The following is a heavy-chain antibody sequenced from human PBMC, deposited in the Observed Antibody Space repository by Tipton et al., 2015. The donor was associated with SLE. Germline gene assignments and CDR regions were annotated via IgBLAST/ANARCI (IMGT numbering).Heavy chain of an antibody. CDR3: ARDAGSSWQAYYYYYYGMDV. J-gene: IGHJ6*02. Sequence: TLSLTCTVSGDSISNYYWSWIRQPAGKGLEWIGHIYSSGNTIYNPSLKSRVTMSVDTSKNQFSLKLSSVTAADTAVYYCARDAGSSWQAYYYYYYGMDVWGQGTTVTVSS. D-gene: IGHD6-13*01. CDR1: GDSISNYY. CDR2: IYSSGNT. V-gene: IGHV4-4*07.